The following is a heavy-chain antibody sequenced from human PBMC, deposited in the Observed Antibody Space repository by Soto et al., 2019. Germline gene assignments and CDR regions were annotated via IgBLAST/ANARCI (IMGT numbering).Heavy chain of an antibody. Sequence: QVQLVESGGGVVQPGRSLRLSCAASGFPFSTYGMHWVRQAPGKGLEWVTVISYDGSNKYYADSVKGRFTISRDNSKNTLYLQMNSLRPEDTAVYYCAKDGEQQLVYYYYGMVVWGQGTTVTVSS. CDR1: GFPFSTYG. CDR3: AKDGEQQLVYYYYGMVV. J-gene: IGHJ6*02. V-gene: IGHV3-30*18. CDR2: ISYDGSNK. D-gene: IGHD6-13*01.